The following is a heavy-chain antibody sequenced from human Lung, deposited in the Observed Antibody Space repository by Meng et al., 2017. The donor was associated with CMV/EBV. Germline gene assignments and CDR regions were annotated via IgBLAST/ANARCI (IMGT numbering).Heavy chain of an antibody. J-gene: IGHJ6*02. CDR3: ARDRFSITGTTYLGFGMDV. CDR1: GGSITSGNYY. D-gene: IGHD1-7*01. CDR2: IYHGGST. V-gene: IGHV4-31*03. Sequence: LXXTVSGGSITSGNYYWTWIRQHPGKGLEWIGFIYHGGSTDYNPSLKSRLTISVDTSKNQFSLKLSSVTAADTAVYYCARDRFSITGTTYLGFGMDVWGQGXTVTVSS.